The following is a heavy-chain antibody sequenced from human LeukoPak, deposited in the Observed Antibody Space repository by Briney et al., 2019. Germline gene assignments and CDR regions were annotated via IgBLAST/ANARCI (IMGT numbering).Heavy chain of an antibody. D-gene: IGHD6-13*01. Sequence: GASLRLSCATSGFTFSSYGMHWVRQAPGKGLEWVAFIRNDGSTKYFADSVKGRFTISRDNSKNTLYLQMNSLRAEDTAVYYCAKTHSSSWGIFDYWGQGTLVTVSS. CDR2: IRNDGSTK. V-gene: IGHV3-30*02. CDR3: AKTHSSSWGIFDY. J-gene: IGHJ4*02. CDR1: GFTFSSYG.